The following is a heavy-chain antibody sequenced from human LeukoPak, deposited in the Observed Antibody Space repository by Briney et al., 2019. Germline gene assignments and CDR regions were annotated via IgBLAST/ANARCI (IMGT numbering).Heavy chain of an antibody. CDR1: GFIFSDYG. V-gene: IGHV3-33*05. CDR2: ITYDGKKK. CDR3: AKWGGDIPISYMDV. D-gene: IGHD2-15*01. Sequence: GGSLRLSCTSSGFIFSDYGMHWVRQAPGKGLEWVAGITYDGKKKDHADSVKGRFTISRDNSKNTLYFQMNSLRAEDTAVYYCAKWGGDIPISYMDVWAKGTTVIVSS. J-gene: IGHJ6*04.